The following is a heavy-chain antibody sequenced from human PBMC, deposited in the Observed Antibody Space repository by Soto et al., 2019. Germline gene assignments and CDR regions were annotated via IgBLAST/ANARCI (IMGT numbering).Heavy chain of an antibody. CDR2: INHSGST. V-gene: IGHV4-34*01. CDR1: GRSFSGYY. D-gene: IGHD2-15*01. J-gene: IGHJ6*03. Sequence: PSETLSLTCAVYGRSFSGYYWSWIRQPPGNGLEWIGEINHSGSTNYNPSLKSRVTISVDASKNQFSLKLSSVTAADTAVYYCARDRGIVVVVAHYMDVWGKGTTVT. CDR3: ARDRGIVVVVAHYMDV.